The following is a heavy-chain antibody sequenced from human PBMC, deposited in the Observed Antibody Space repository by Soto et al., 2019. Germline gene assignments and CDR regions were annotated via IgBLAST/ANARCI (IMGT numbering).Heavy chain of an antibody. CDR1: GYSLTSGYH. Sequence: SETLSLTCGVSGYSLTSGYHWGWIRQPPGKGLEWIGTIYHSGTTYYNPSLMSRVTMSVDTSKNQFSLKVTSAAAADTAVYFCVRVYGRSSCFFDSWGQGTLVTVSS. J-gene: IGHJ4*02. CDR2: IYHSGTT. CDR3: VRVYGRSSCFFDS. D-gene: IGHD6-6*01. V-gene: IGHV4-38-2*01.